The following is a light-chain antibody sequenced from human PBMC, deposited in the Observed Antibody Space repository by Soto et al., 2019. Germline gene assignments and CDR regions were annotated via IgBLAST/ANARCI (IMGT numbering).Light chain of an antibody. CDR2: GTS. CDR3: LQDYNYPYT. V-gene: IGKV1-6*01. J-gene: IGKJ2*01. Sequence: GDGVTITCRASQDIRNDLGWYQQKPGKAPKLLIYGTSNLQSGVPSRFSGSGSGTDFTLTISSLQPEDFATYYCLQDYNYPYTFGQGTKLEIK. CDR1: QDIRND.